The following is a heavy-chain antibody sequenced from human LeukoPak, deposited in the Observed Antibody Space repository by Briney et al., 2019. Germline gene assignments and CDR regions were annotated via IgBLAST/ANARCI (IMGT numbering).Heavy chain of an antibody. CDR2: IYTGGST. V-gene: IGHV3-53*01. CDR3: AAEFSSPYYFDY. D-gene: IGHD6-6*01. CDR1: GFTVSSNY. J-gene: IGHJ4*02. Sequence: PGGSLRLSCAASGFTVSSNYMSWVRQAPGKGLEWVSVIYTGGSTYYADSVKGRFTISRDNSKNTLYLQMNSLRAEDTAVYYCAAEFSSPYYFDYWGQGTLVTVSS.